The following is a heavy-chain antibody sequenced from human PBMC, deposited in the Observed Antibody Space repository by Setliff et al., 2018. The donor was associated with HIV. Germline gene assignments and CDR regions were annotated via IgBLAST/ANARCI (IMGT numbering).Heavy chain of an antibody. CDR3: GRYGDYFDY. V-gene: IGHV4-61*09. J-gene: IGHJ4*02. CDR2: IYTSGST. CDR1: GGSISSNSYY. Sequence: SETLSLTCTVSGGSISSNSYYWSWIRQPAGKGLEWIGHIYTSGSTNYNPSLKSRATISVDTSKNQFSLNLRSVTAADTAVYYCGRYGDYFDYWGQGTLVTAPQ. D-gene: IGHD3-10*01.